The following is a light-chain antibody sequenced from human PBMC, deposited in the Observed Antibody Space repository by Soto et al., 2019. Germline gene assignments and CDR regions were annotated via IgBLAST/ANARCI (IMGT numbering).Light chain of an antibody. CDR1: QGVSRK. J-gene: IGKJ5*01. V-gene: IGKV3-15*01. CDR2: GAS. CDR3: QQYHTWPIT. Sequence: DIVMTQSPATLSVAPGERVTFSCRASQGVSRKLAWYQHKPGQAPRLLISGASTGATGIPARFSGSGSGTEFTLTISSLQSEDCAIYYCQQYHTWPITFGQGTRLEI.